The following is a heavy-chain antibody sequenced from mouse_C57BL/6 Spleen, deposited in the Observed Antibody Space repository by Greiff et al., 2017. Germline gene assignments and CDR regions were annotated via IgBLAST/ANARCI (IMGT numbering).Heavy chain of an antibody. CDR3: ARRGPYDYDRYCDV. D-gene: IGHD2-4*01. V-gene: IGHV1-55*01. Sequence: QVQLQQPGAELVKPGASVKMSCKASGYTFTSYWITWVKQRPGQGLEWIGDIYPGSGSTNYNEKFKSKATLTVDTSSSTAYMQLSSLTSEDSAVYYCARRGPYDYDRYCDVWGTGTTVTVSS. J-gene: IGHJ1*03. CDR1: GYTFTSYW. CDR2: IYPGSGST.